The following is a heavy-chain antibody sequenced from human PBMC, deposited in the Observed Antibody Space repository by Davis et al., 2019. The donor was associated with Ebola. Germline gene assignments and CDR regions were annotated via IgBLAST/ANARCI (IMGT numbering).Heavy chain of an antibody. V-gene: IGHV3-30-3*01. Sequence: GGSLRLSCAASGFTFSSYAMHWVRQAPGKGLEWVAVISYDGSNKYYADSVKGRFTISRDNSKNTLYLQMNSLRAEDTAVYYCARVSSNGDPDYWGQGTLVTVSS. J-gene: IGHJ4*02. D-gene: IGHD4-17*01. CDR3: ARVSSNGDPDY. CDR1: GFTFSSYA. CDR2: ISYDGSNK.